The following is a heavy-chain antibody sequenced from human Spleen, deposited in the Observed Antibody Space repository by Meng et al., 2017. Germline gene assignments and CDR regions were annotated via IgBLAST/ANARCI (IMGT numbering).Heavy chain of an antibody. J-gene: IGHJ5*02. Sequence: QLQEPGPGLVKPSETLSLTCAVYGGSFSGYYWSWIRQPPGKGLEWIGEINHRGSTSYNPSLKSRVIISGDTSKNQFSLKLSSVTGADTAVYYCARGQLVSSTFSATNWFDPWGQGTLVTVSS. CDR2: INHRGST. CDR1: GGSFSGYY. D-gene: IGHD6-13*01. CDR3: ARGQLVSSTFSATNWFDP. V-gene: IGHV4-34*01.